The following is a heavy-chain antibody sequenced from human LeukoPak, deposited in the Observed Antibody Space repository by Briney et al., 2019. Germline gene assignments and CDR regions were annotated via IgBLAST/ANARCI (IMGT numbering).Heavy chain of an antibody. J-gene: IGHJ4*02. CDR2: IGTAGDT. CDR1: GFTFSRYD. CDR3: ARVAKERVGGVYYFDY. V-gene: IGHV3-13*01. Sequence: PGGSLRLSCEASGFTFSRYDTHWVRQATGKGLEWVSAIGTAGDTYYTGSVKGRFTISRENAQNSLYLQMNSLRAGDTAVYYCARVAKERVGGVYYFDYWGQGTLVTVSS. D-gene: IGHD1-1*01.